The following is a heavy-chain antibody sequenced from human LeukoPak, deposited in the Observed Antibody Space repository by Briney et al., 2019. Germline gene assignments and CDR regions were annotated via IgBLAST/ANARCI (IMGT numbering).Heavy chain of an antibody. D-gene: IGHD4/OR15-4a*01. Sequence: GSLRLSCAASGFAFSSYSMNWVRQAPGKGLEWVSSISSSSSYIYYADSVKGRFTISGDNAKNSLYLQMNSLRAEDTAVYYCARDGRLSPDDAFDIWGQGTMVTVSS. V-gene: IGHV3-21*01. CDR1: GFAFSSYS. CDR2: ISSSSSYI. J-gene: IGHJ3*02. CDR3: ARDGRLSPDDAFDI.